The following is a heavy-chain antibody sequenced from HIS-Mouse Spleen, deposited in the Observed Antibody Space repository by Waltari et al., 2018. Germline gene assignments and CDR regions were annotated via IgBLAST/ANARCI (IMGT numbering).Heavy chain of an antibody. CDR3: AGRDVDAFDI. CDR1: GFTFSSYW. Sequence: EVQLVESGGGLVQPGGSLRLSCAASGFTFSSYWMSWVRQAPGKGLGWLANIKQDGSEKYYVDSVKGRFTSSRDNAKNSLYLQMNSLRAEDTAVYYCAGRDVDAFDIWGQGTMVTVSS. J-gene: IGHJ3*02. V-gene: IGHV3-7*01. CDR2: IKQDGSEK.